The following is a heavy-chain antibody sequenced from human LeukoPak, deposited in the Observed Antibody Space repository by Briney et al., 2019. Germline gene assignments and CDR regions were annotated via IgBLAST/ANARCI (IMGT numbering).Heavy chain of an antibody. CDR1: GGSFSGYY. V-gene: IGHV4-34*01. Sequence: PSETLSLTCAVYGGSFSGYYWSWIRQPPGKGLEWIGEINHSGSTNYNPSLKSRVTISVDTSKNQFSLKLSSVTAADTAVYYCARPRLLWFGEPSWFDPWGQGTLVTVSS. J-gene: IGHJ5*02. CDR2: INHSGST. D-gene: IGHD3-10*01. CDR3: ARPRLLWFGEPSWFDP.